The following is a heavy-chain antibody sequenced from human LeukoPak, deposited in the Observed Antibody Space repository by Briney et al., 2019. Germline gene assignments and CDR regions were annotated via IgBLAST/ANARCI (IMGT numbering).Heavy chain of an antibody. J-gene: IGHJ5*02. Sequence: PSETLSLTCAVYGGSFSSYYWGWIRQPPGKGLEWIGSIYYSGSTYYNPSLKSRVTISVDTSKNQFSLKLSSVTAADTAVHYCARHRGITIFGVVIPLGQHNWFDPWGQGTLVTVSS. CDR3: ARHRGITIFGVVIPLGQHNWFDP. D-gene: IGHD3-3*01. V-gene: IGHV4-39*01. CDR1: GGSFSSYY. CDR2: IYYSGST.